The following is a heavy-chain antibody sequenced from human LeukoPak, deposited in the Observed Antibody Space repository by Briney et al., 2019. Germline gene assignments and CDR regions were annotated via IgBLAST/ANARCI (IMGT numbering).Heavy chain of an antibody. Sequence: SVKVSCKASGGTFSSYAISWVRQAPGQGLEWMGRIIPILGIANYAQKFQGRVTITADKSTCTAYMELSSLRSEDTAVYYCANNYYDSSGYVDYWGQGTLVTVSS. CDR2: IIPILGIA. D-gene: IGHD3-22*01. CDR1: GGTFSSYA. J-gene: IGHJ4*02. V-gene: IGHV1-69*04. CDR3: ANNYYDSSGYVDY.